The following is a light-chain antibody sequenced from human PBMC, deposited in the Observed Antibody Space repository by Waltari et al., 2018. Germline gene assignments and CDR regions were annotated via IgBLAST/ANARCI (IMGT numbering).Light chain of an antibody. J-gene: IGKJ4*01. V-gene: IGKV3-20*01. CDR2: GAS. CDR1: QSITSIS. Sequence: EIVLTQSPGTVSLSPGESAPLSCRASQSITSISLGWYQQKPGQAPRLLIFGASTRATGIPDRFSGSGSGTDFTLTINRLEPEDFAVYYCQQWDGSFLTFGGGTEVEL. CDR3: QQWDGSFLT.